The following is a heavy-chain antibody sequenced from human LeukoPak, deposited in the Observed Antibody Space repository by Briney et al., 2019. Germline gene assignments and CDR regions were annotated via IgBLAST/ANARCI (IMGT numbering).Heavy chain of an antibody. CDR2: ISYDGSNK. CDR1: GFTFSSYA. J-gene: IGHJ4*02. D-gene: IGHD7-27*01. CDR3: AKDLLGMPEDDY. Sequence: GGSLRLSCAASGFTFSSYAMHWVRQAPGKGLEWVAVISYDGSNKYYADSVKGRFTISRDNSKNTLYLQMNSLRAEDTAVYYCAKDLLGMPEDDYWGQGTLVTVSS. V-gene: IGHV3-30-3*01.